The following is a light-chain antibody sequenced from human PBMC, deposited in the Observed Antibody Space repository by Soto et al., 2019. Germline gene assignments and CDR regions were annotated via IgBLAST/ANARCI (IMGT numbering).Light chain of an antibody. Sequence: QYVLTQPRSVSGSPGQSVTISCTGTSSDVGGYNYVSWYQQHPGKAPKLMIYDVRNRPSGVPNRFSGSKSGNTASLTISGLQAEDEADYYCCSYAGSFTPVVFGGGTKVTVL. J-gene: IGLJ2*01. CDR3: CSYAGSFTPVV. CDR2: DVR. CDR1: SSDVGGYNY. V-gene: IGLV2-11*01.